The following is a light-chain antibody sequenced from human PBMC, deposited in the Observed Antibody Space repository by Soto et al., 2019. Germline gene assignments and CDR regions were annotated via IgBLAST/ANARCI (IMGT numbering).Light chain of an antibody. V-gene: IGLV2-14*01. Sequence: SSLTQPASVSGSPGQSITISCTGTISDVGGYNYVSWYQQHPGKAPKLMIYEVSNRPSGVSNRFSGSKSGNTASLTISGLQAEDEADYYCRSYTSSSTYVFGTGTKVTVL. CDR1: ISDVGGYNY. J-gene: IGLJ1*01. CDR2: EVS. CDR3: RSYTSSSTYV.